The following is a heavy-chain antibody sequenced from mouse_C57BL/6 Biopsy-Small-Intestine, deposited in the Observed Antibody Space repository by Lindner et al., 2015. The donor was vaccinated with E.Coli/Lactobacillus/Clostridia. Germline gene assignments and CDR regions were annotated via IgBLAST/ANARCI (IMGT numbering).Heavy chain of an antibody. CDR2: IYPGDGDT. CDR3: ARRVATRARDAMDY. J-gene: IGHJ4*01. V-gene: IGHV1-82*01. D-gene: IGHD3-1*01. Sequence: VQLQESGPELVKPGASVKISCKASGYVFSRSWMNWVKQRPGKGLEWIGWIYPGDGDTNYNGKFKGKATLTADKSSSTAYMQLSSLTSEDSAVYFCARRVATRARDAMDYWGQGTSVTVPS. CDR1: GYVFSRSW.